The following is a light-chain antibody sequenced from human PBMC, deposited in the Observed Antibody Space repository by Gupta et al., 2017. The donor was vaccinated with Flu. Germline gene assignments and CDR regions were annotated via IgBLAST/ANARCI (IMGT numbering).Light chain of an antibody. V-gene: IGLV7-43*01. CDR3: LLDYGGAKLGV. J-gene: IGLJ3*02. Sequence: VTLTGASSTVAVTSGDYPNWFQQKPGQAPREQIYSTSNKHSGTPARFSGSLIGGKAALTPSDVQAEDDADYCCLLDYGGAKLGVFGGGTKLTVL. CDR1: TVAVTSGDY. CDR2: STS.